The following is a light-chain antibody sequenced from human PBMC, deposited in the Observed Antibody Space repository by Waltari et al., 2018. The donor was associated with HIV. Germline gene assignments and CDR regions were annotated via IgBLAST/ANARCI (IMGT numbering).Light chain of an antibody. CDR1: NREIGGYNY. Sequence: QSALTQPPSASGSPGQSVPISCPGTNREIGGYNYVSWYQQHPGKAPKLVISEVTKRPSGVPGRFSGSKSGTTASLTVSGLQAEDEADYYCSSYANKNGFYVVFGGGTRLTVL. CDR2: EVT. J-gene: IGLJ2*01. V-gene: IGLV2-8*01. CDR3: SSYANKNGFYVV.